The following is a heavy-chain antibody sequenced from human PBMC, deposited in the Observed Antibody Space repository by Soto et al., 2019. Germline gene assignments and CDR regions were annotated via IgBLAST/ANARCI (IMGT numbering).Heavy chain of an antibody. CDR1: GYTFTSYG. J-gene: IGHJ6*02. CDR2: ISAYNGST. D-gene: IGHD1-26*01. Sequence: ASVKVSCKASGYTFTSYGISWVRQAPGQGLEWMGWISAYNGSTNYAQKFQGRVTMTTDTSTSTAYMELRSLRSDDTAVYYCARDNFLSGSRGNYYYYYGMDVWGQGTTVTVSS. V-gene: IGHV1-18*01. CDR3: ARDNFLSGSRGNYYYYYGMDV.